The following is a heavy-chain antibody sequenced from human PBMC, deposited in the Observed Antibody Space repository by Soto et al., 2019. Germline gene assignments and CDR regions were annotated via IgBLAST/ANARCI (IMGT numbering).Heavy chain of an antibody. Sequence: TSETLSLTCTVSGGSISSGGYYWSWIRQHPGKGLEWIGYIYYSGSTYYNPSLKSRVTISVDTSKNQFSLKLSSVTAADTAVYYCARSDCSGGSCYLIFDPWGQGTLVTVSS. CDR3: ARSDCSGGSCYLIFDP. V-gene: IGHV4-31*03. CDR2: IYYSGST. D-gene: IGHD2-15*01. J-gene: IGHJ5*02. CDR1: GGSISSGGYY.